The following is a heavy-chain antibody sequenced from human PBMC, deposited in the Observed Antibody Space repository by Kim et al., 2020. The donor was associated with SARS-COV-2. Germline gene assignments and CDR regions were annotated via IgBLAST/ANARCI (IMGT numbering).Heavy chain of an antibody. CDR3: ARDFSCSGGSCVLYYGMDV. Sequence: GRFTISRDNSKNTLYLQMNSLRAEDTAVYYCARDFSCSGGSCVLYYGMDVWGQGTTVTVSS. V-gene: IGHV3-66*01. D-gene: IGHD2-15*01. J-gene: IGHJ6*02.